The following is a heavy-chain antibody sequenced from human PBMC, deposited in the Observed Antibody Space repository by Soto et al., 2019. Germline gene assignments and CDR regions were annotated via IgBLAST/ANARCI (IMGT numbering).Heavy chain of an antibody. CDR1: GGTFSSYA. D-gene: IGHD3-16*02. V-gene: IGHV1-69*01. CDR2: IIPIFGTA. CDR3: ARHSHRSYRRIIYYYYGMDV. Sequence: QVQLVQSGAEVKKPGSSVKVSCKASGGTFSSYAISWVRQAPGQGLEWMGGIIPIFGTANYAQKFQGRVTITADESTSTAYMELSSLRSEDTAVYYCARHSHRSYRRIIYYYYGMDVWGQGTTVTVSS. J-gene: IGHJ6*02.